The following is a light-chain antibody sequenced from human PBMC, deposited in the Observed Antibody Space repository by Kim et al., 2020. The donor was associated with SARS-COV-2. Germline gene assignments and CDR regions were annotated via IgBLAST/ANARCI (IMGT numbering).Light chain of an antibody. CDR2: QDS. V-gene: IGLV3-1*01. J-gene: IGLJ1*01. CDR1: KLGDKY. Sequence: SYELTQPPSVYVSPGQTASITCSGDKLGDKYACWYQQKPGQSPVLVIYQDSKRPSGIPERFSGSNSGNTATLTISGTQAMDEADYYCQAWDSSTEVFGTG. CDR3: QAWDSSTEV.